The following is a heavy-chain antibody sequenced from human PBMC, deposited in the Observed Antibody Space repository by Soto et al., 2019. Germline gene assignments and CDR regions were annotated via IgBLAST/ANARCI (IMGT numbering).Heavy chain of an antibody. CDR3: ARHVRAAARSHFDY. V-gene: IGHV4-39*01. Sequence: QLQLQESGPGLVKPSETLSLTCTVSGGSISSSSYYWGWIRQPPGKGLEWIGSIYYSGSTYYNPSLKRRVTISVDTSKNQFSLKLSSVTAADTAVYYCARHVRAAARSHFDYWGQGTLVTVSS. J-gene: IGHJ4*02. CDR2: IYYSGST. D-gene: IGHD6-6*01. CDR1: GGSISSSSYY.